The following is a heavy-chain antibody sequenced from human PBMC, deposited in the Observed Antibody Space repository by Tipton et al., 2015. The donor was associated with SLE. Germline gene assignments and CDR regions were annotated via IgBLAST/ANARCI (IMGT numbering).Heavy chain of an antibody. Sequence: TLSLTCTVSGGSISSHYWSWIRQPPGKGLEWIGYIYYSGSTNYYPSLKSRVTMSVDTSKNQFSLKVSSVTAADTAVYYCASGLSSIGPFDYWGQGTLVTVSS. CDR2: IYYSGST. CDR3: ASGLSSIGPFDY. CDR1: GGSISSHY. J-gene: IGHJ4*02. V-gene: IGHV4-59*11. D-gene: IGHD6-6*01.